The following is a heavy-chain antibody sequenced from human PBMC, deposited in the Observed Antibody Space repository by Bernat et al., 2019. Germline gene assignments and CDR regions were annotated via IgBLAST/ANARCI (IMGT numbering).Heavy chain of an antibody. Sequence: EVQLVESGGGLVQPGGSLRLSCAASGFTVSSNYMSWVRQAPGKGLKWVSVIYSGGSTYYADSVKCRFTISRYNSTNTQYLHMNCRRAEDTGVYYCARYGSGGAFDSWGQGTMVTVSS. D-gene: IGHD3-10*01. V-gene: IGHV3-53*04. J-gene: IGHJ3*01. CDR3: ARYGSGGAFDS. CDR1: GFTVSSNY. CDR2: IYSGGST.